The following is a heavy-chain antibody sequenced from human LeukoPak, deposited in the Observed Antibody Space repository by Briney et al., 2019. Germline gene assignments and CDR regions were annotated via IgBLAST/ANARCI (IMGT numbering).Heavy chain of an antibody. CDR1: GGSFSGYY. Sequence: PSETLSLTCAVYGGSFSGYYWSWIRQPPGKGLEWIGYIYYSGSTNYNPSLKSRVTISVDTSKNQFSLKLSSVTAADTAVYYCARGQGAPLSPWQHLAYYFDYWGQGTLVTVSS. CDR3: ARGQGAPLSPWQHLAYYFDY. D-gene: IGHD6-13*01. J-gene: IGHJ4*02. CDR2: IYYSGST. V-gene: IGHV4-59*01.